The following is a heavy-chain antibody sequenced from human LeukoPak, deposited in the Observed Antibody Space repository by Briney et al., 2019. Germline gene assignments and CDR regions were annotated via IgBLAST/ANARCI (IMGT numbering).Heavy chain of an antibody. Sequence: GGSLRLSCAASGFTFSSYGMHWVRQAPGKGLEWVAFIRYDGSNKYYADSVKGRFSISRDNSKNTLYLQMNSLRAEDTAVYYCAKDHIVATIFPGYWGQGTLVTVSS. CDR1: GFTFSSYG. J-gene: IGHJ4*02. CDR3: AKDHIVATIFPGY. CDR2: IRYDGSNK. D-gene: IGHD5-12*01. V-gene: IGHV3-30*02.